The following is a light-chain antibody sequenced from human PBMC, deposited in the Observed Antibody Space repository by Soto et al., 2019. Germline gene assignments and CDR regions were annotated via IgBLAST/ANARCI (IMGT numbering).Light chain of an antibody. CDR3: PSYYTSLSAYV. Sequence: QSVLTQPPSVSGSPGQRVTISCSGTSSSIGAGYEVHWYHQHPGTAPKLVVSGNGNRPSGVPDRRSASKSGTSASLAITGLHAEDEGPYYCPSYYTSLSAYVFGTGTKLTVL. CDR1: SSSIGAGYE. V-gene: IGLV1-40*01. CDR2: GNG. J-gene: IGLJ1*01.